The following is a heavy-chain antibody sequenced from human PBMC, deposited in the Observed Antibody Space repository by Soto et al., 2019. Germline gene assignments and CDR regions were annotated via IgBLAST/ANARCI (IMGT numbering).Heavy chain of an antibody. J-gene: IGHJ4*02. D-gene: IGHD2-15*01. CDR2: ISAYNGNT. CDR1: GYTFTSYG. V-gene: IGHV1-18*01. CDR3: ARGDCRGGICYCVYFDY. Sequence: ASVKVSCKASGYTFTSYGISWVRQAPGQGLEWMGWISAYNGNTNYAQKLQGRVTMTTDTSTSTAYMELRSLRSDDTAVYYCARGDCRGGICYCVYFDYWGQGTLVTVSS.